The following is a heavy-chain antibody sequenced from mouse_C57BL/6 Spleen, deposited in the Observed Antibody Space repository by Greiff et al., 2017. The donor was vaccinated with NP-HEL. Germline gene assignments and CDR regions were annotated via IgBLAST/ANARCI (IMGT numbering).Heavy chain of an antibody. CDR1: GYTFTSYW. Sequence: VQLQQPGAELVKPGASVKLSCKASGYTFTSYWMHWVKQRPGQGLEWIGMIHPNSGSTNYNEKFKSKATLTVDKSSSTAYMQLSSLTSEDSAVYYCARSEGYGNYDAYWGQGTLVTVAA. CDR3: ARSEGYGNYDAY. J-gene: IGHJ3*01. V-gene: IGHV1-64*01. D-gene: IGHD2-1*01. CDR2: IHPNSGST.